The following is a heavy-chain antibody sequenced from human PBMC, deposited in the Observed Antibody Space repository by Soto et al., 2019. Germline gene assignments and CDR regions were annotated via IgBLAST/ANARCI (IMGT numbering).Heavy chain of an antibody. Sequence: SETLSLTCTVSGGSISSYYWSWIRQPPGKGLEWIGYIYYSGSTNYNPSLKSRVTISVDTSKNQFSLKLSSVTAADTAVYYCTTDFGITGTTLIVMDFDYWGQGTLVTVSS. V-gene: IGHV4-59*01. CDR2: IYYSGST. CDR1: GGSISSYY. J-gene: IGHJ4*02. D-gene: IGHD1-7*01. CDR3: TTDFGITGTTLIVMDFDY.